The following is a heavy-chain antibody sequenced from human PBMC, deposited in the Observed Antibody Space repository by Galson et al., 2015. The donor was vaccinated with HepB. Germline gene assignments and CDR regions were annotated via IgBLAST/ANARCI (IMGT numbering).Heavy chain of an antibody. CDR2: ISYDGSNK. J-gene: IGHJ4*02. Sequence: SLRLSCAASGFTFSSYAMHWVRQAPGKGLEWVAVISYDGSNKYYADSVKGRFTISRDNSKNTLYLQMNSLRAEDTAVYYCARDLDTMIVTKYYFDYWGQGTLVTVSS. V-gene: IGHV3-30-3*01. D-gene: IGHD3-22*01. CDR3: ARDLDTMIVTKYYFDY. CDR1: GFTFSSYA.